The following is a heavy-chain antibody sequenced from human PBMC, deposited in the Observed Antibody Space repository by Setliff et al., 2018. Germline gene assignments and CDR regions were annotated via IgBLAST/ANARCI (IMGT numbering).Heavy chain of an antibody. CDR1: GYTFTSYD. CDR2: MNPNSGNT. V-gene: IGHV1-8*02. Sequence: ASVKVSCKASGYTFTSYDINWVRQATGQGLEWMGWMNPNSGNTGYAQKFQGIVTMTRNTSISTAYMELSSLRSEDTAVYYCAKDGSSVVRFLEWSHKDYYYMDVWGKGTTVTVSS. CDR3: AKDGSSVVRFLEWSHKDYYYMDV. J-gene: IGHJ6*03. D-gene: IGHD3-3*01.